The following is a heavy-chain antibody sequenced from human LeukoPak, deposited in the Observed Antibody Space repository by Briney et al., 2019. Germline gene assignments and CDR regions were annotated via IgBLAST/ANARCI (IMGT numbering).Heavy chain of an antibody. CDR3: TTDRYYDSSGYPPYNWFDP. V-gene: IGHV3-15*01. Sequence: GGSLRLSCAASGFTFSSYWMSWVRQAPGKGLEWVGRIKSKTDGGTTDYAAPVKGRFTISRDDSKNTLYLQMNSLKTEDTAVYYCTTDRYYDSSGYPPYNWFDPWGQGTLVTVSS. J-gene: IGHJ5*02. D-gene: IGHD3-22*01. CDR2: IKSKTDGGTT. CDR1: GFTFSSYW.